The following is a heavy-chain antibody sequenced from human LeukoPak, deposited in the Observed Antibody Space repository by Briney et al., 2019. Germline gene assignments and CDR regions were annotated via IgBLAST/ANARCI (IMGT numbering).Heavy chain of an antibody. CDR1: GFTVSSNY. Sequence: GGPLKLSCAASGFTVSSNYMNWVGQAPGKGLEWVSVSYSGGRTYYADSVKGRFTISRHNSKNPLYLQMTSLRAEDTAVYYCARERYTSFAYWGQGTLVTVSS. D-gene: IGHD5-18*01. CDR3: ARERYTSFAY. V-gene: IGHV3-53*04. J-gene: IGHJ4*02. CDR2: SYSGGRT.